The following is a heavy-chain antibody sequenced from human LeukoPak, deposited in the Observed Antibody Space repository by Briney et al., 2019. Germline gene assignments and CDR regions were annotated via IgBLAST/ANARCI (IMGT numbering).Heavy chain of an antibody. CDR3: AREPGSSGWYLH. Sequence: GGSLRLSCAASGFTFSNAWMSWVRQAPGKGLEWVSVIYSGGSTYYADSVKGRFTISRDNSKNTLYLQMNSLRAEDTAVYYCAREPGSSGWYLHWGQGTLVTVSS. V-gene: IGHV3-53*01. D-gene: IGHD6-19*01. CDR1: GFTFSNAW. CDR2: IYSGGST. J-gene: IGHJ4*02.